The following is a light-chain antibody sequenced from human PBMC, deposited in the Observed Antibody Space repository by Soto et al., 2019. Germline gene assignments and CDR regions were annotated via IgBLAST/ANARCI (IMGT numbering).Light chain of an antibody. CDR2: DAS. CDR1: QSVSTY. V-gene: IGKV3-11*01. J-gene: IGKJ4*02. CDR3: QQRSNWLT. Sequence: EIVLTQSPATLSLSPGERATLSCMASQSVSTYLAWYQQKPGPAPRLLIYDASNRATGIPARFSGSGSGTEFTLTSSSLEPEDCAVYYCQQRSNWLTFGGGTKVELK.